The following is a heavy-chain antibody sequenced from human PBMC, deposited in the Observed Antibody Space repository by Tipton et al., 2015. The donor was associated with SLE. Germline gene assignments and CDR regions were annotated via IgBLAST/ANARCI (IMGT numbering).Heavy chain of an antibody. J-gene: IGHJ4*02. Sequence: TLSLTCTVSGGSISSGSYYWSWIRQPPGKGLEWIGYIYYSGSTNYNPSLKSRVTISVDTSKNQFSLKLSSMTAADTAVYYCARDSGIAVADWGQGTLVTVSS. CDR1: GGSISSGSYY. CDR2: IYYSGST. D-gene: IGHD6-19*01. V-gene: IGHV4-61*01. CDR3: ARDSGIAVAD.